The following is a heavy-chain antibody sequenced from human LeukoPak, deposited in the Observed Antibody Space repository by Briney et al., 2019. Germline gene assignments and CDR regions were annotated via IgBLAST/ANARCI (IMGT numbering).Heavy chain of an antibody. CDR2: ISSSGSTI. Sequence: GGSLRLSCAASGFTFDDYDMSWIRQAPGKGLEWVSYISSSGSTIYYADSVKGRFTISRDNAKNSLYLQMNSLRAEDTAVYYCARLPVDSSGYYYDPHFDYWGQGTLVTVSS. V-gene: IGHV3-11*01. CDR1: GFTFDDYD. CDR3: ARLPVDSSGYYYDPHFDY. D-gene: IGHD3-22*01. J-gene: IGHJ4*02.